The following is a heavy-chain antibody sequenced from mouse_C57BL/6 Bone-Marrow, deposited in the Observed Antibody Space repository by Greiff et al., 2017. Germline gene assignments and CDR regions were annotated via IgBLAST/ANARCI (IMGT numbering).Heavy chain of an antibody. J-gene: IGHJ4*01. Sequence: VQLQQSGPELVKPGASVKISCKASGYSFTGYYMNWVKQSPEKSLEWIGEINPSTGGTTYNQKFKAKATLTVDKSSSTAYMQLKSLTSEDSAVYYCARGRTVVAYYYARDYWGQGTSVTVSS. CDR3: ARGRTVVAYYYARDY. V-gene: IGHV1-42*01. D-gene: IGHD1-1*01. CDR1: GYSFTGYY. CDR2: INPSTGGT.